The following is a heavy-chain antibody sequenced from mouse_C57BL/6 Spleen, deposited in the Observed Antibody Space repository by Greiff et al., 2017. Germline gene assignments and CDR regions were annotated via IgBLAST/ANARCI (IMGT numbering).Heavy chain of an antibody. Sequence: QVQLQQSGPELVKPGASVKISCKASGYAFSSSWMNWVKQRPGKGLEWIGRIYPGDGDTNYNGKFKGKATLTADKSSSTAYMQLSSLTSEDSAVYFCASDYYYGSDSFDDWGQGTTLTVSS. D-gene: IGHD1-1*01. V-gene: IGHV1-82*01. CDR3: ASDYYYGSDSFDD. J-gene: IGHJ2*01. CDR2: IYPGDGDT. CDR1: GYAFSSSW.